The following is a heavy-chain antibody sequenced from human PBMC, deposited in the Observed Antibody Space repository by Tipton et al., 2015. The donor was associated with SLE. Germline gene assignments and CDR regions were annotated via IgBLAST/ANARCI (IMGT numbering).Heavy chain of an antibody. Sequence: TLSLTCTVSGGSISSSSYYWGWIRQPPGKGLECIGSIYYSGSTYYNPSLKSRVIISRDTSKNHFSLKMNSVTSTDTAVYYCARAAIGGWGDFDYWGQGTLVTVSS. D-gene: IGHD6-19*01. CDR3: ARAAIGGWGDFDY. CDR2: IYYSGST. V-gene: IGHV4-39*07. J-gene: IGHJ4*02. CDR1: GGSISSSSYY.